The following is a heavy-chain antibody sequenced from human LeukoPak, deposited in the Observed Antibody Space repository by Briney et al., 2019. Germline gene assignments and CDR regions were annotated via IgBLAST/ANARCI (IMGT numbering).Heavy chain of an antibody. CDR1: GGSFSGYY. Sequence: SETLSLTCAVYGGSFSGYYWSWTRQPPGKGLEWIGEINHSGSTNYNPSLKSRVTISVDTSKNQFSLKLSSVTAADTAVYYCARRSGSYSYWGQGTLVTVSS. CDR2: INHSGST. CDR3: ARRSGSYSY. V-gene: IGHV4-34*01. J-gene: IGHJ4*02. D-gene: IGHD1-26*01.